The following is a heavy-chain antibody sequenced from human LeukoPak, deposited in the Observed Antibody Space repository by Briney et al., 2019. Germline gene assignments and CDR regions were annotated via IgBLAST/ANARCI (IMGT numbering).Heavy chain of an antibody. D-gene: IGHD3-10*01. CDR2: ISGSAGST. CDR1: GFTFSSYA. V-gene: IGHV3-23*01. CDR3: AKGTMVRGFNY. J-gene: IGHJ4*02. Sequence: GGSLRLSCAASGFTFSSYAMNWVRQAPGKGLAWVSAISGSAGSTYYADSVKGRFTISRDNSKNTLYLQRNSLRAEDTAVYYCAKGTMVRGFNYWGQGTLVAVSS.